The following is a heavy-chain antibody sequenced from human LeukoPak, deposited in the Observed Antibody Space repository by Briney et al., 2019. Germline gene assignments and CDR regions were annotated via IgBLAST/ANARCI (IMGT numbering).Heavy chain of an antibody. V-gene: IGHV4-39*01. J-gene: IGHJ4*02. D-gene: IGHD6-19*01. CDR3: ARQSGDQSSAWYFDA. Sequence: RPSETLSLTCTVSGGSLRSSGHWWVWIRQPPGKGLEWIGSIHYSGKAYYNPSLKSRVTTSVDTSTDQFSLRLSSATAADTAIYYCARQSGDQSSAWYFDAWGQGTLVTVSS. CDR1: GGSLRSSGHW. CDR2: IHYSGKA.